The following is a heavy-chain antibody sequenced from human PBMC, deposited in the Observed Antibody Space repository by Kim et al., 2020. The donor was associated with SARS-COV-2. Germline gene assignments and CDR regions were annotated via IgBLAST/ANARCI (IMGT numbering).Heavy chain of an antibody. D-gene: IGHD2-2*01. V-gene: IGHV3-23*03. Sequence: GGSLRLSCAASGFTFSSYAMSWVRQAPGKGLEWVSVIYSGGSSTYYADSVKGRFTISRDNSKNTLYLQMNSLRAEDTAVYYCAKDQPLVVATPGWNYYYYGMDVWGQGTTVTVSS. J-gene: IGHJ6*02. CDR2: IYSGGSST. CDR1: GFTFSSYA. CDR3: AKDQPLVVATPGWNYYYYGMDV.